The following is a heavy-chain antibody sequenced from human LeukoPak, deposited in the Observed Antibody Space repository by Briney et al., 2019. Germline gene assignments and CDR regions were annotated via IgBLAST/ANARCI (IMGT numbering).Heavy chain of an antibody. CDR3: ARHNAAGPRSNQFDY. J-gene: IGHJ4*02. D-gene: IGHD2-2*01. Sequence: SETLSLTCTVSGGSISSYYWSWIRQPPGKGLEWIGSIYYSGSTNYNPSLKSRVTISVDTSKNQFSLKLSSVTAADTAVYYCARHNAAGPRSNQFDYWGQGTLVTVSS. CDR2: IYYSGST. CDR1: GGSISSYY. V-gene: IGHV4-59*08.